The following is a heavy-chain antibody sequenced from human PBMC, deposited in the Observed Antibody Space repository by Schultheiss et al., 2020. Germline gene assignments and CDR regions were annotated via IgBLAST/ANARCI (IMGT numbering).Heavy chain of an antibody. CDR1: GYTFTSYG. J-gene: IGHJ6*02. Sequence: ASVKVSCKASGYTFTSYGISWVRQAPGQGLEWMGWISAYNGNTNYAQKFQGRVTMTRDTSISTAYMELSRLRSDDTAVYYCARDALEYSSSEQGDGMDVWGQGTTVNVSS. CDR3: ARDALEYSSSEQGDGMDV. V-gene: IGHV1-18*01. D-gene: IGHD6-6*01. CDR2: ISAYNGNT.